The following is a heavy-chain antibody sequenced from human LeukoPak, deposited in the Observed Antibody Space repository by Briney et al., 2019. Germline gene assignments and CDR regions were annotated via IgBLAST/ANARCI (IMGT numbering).Heavy chain of an antibody. CDR2: ISVTGGST. V-gene: IGHV3-23*01. D-gene: IGHD2-8*02. CDR3: AKSRNTGGKYYYFDY. CDR1: GFTFSSYW. J-gene: IGHJ4*02. Sequence: GGSLRLSCAASGFTFSSYWMSWVRQAPGKGLEWVSGISVTGGSTYYADSVKGRFTISSDNSKNMLYLQMNSLRAEDTAVYFCAKSRNTGGKYYYFDYWGQGTLVTVSS.